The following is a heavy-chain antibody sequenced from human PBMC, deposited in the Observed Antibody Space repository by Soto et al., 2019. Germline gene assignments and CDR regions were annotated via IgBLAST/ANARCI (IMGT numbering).Heavy chain of an antibody. V-gene: IGHV3-48*02. D-gene: IGHD1-20*01. CDR1: GFSFSSYS. CDR3: ARDPAVDNCNDDHNWFER. Sequence: GGSLRLSCAASGFSFSSYSMNWVRQAPGRGLEWVSYISSSSSTIYYADSVKGRFTISRDNAKNSLYLQMNSRRDEDTAVYYCARDPAVDNCNDDHNWFERCGQGTRVTVSS. J-gene: IGHJ5*02. CDR2: ISSSSSTI.